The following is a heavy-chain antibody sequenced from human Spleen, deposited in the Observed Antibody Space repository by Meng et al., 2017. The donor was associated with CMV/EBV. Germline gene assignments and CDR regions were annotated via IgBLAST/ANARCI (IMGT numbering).Heavy chain of an antibody. V-gene: IGHV4-34*01. CDR1: GGSLSGYY. J-gene: IGHJ4*02. CDR3: ARGRGYCSSTNCYVNFDY. CDR2: INSSGTT. D-gene: IGHD2-2*01. Sequence: SETLSLTCAVYGGSLSGYYWNWIRQPPGKGLEWIGEINSSGTTNYNPSLKSRVTMSIDTSQNQFSLQLSSVTAADTAVFYCARGRGYCSSTNCYVNFDYWGRGALVTVSS.